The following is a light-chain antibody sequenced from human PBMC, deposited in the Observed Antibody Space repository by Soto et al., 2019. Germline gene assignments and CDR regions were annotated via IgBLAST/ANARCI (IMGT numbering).Light chain of an antibody. J-gene: IGKJ2*01. Sequence: DIQMTQSPSTLSASVGDRVTITCRASQSISTWLAWDQQKPGKAPKLLIYKASSLRNGVPSRFSGSGSGTEFTLTIYSLQPDDFASYYCQQYNGYPHTFGQGTKLEIK. CDR2: KAS. CDR3: QQYNGYPHT. V-gene: IGKV1-5*03. CDR1: QSISTW.